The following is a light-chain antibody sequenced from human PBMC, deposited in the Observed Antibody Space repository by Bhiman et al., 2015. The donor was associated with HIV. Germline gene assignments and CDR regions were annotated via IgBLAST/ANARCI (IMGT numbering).Light chain of an antibody. CDR3: CSYADSYTSLXV. CDR2: DVS. CDR1: SSDVGGSDY. V-gene: IGLV2-11*01. J-gene: IGLJ1*01. Sequence: QSALTQPRSVSGSPGQSVTISCTGTSSDVGGSDYVSWYQQHPGKAPKLIIYDVSKRPSGVPDRFSGSKSGNTASLTISRLQAEDEADYYCCSYADSYTSLXVFGTETKVTVL.